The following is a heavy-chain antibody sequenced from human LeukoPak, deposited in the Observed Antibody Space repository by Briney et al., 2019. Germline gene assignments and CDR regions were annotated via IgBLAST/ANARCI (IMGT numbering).Heavy chain of an antibody. CDR1: GYTFTSYD. CDR2: MNPNSGST. CDR3: ARLVGCGSTNCYSPDNWFDP. Sequence: GASVKVSCKASGYTFTSYDINWVRQSPGQGLEWMGWMNPNSGSTDSAQKFRGRVTMTRNTSISTAYLELSGLGSEDTAVYYCARLVGCGSTNCYSPDNWFDPWGQGTLVIVSS. J-gene: IGHJ5*02. D-gene: IGHD2-2*01. V-gene: IGHV1-8*01.